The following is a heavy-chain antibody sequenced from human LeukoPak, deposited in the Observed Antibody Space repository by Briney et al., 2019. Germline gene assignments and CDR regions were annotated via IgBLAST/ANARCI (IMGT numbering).Heavy chain of an antibody. Sequence: GGSLSLSCAASGFTFSSYGMHWVRQAPGKGLEWVAFIRYDGSNKYYADSVKGRFTISRDDSKNTFYLQMNSLRAEDTAVYHCGKEGGLYDSGGYFDYWGQGALVTVSS. J-gene: IGHJ4*02. V-gene: IGHV3-30*02. CDR2: IRYDGSNK. D-gene: IGHD3-3*01. CDR1: GFTFSSYG. CDR3: GKEGGLYDSGGYFDY.